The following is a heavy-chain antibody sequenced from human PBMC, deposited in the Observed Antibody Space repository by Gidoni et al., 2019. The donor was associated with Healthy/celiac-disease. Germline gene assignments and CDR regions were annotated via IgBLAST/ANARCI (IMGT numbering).Heavy chain of an antibody. V-gene: IGHV1-18*01. CDR1: GYTFTSYG. CDR2: ISAYNGNT. Sequence: QVQLVQSGAEVKKPGASVKVSCKASGYTFTSYGISGVRQAPGQGLEWMGWISAYNGNTNYAQKLQGRVTMTTDTSTSTAYMELRSLRSDDTAVYYCARDIYCSSTSCSSYYYYGMDVWGQGTTVTVSS. CDR3: ARDIYCSSTSCSSYYYYGMDV. J-gene: IGHJ6*02. D-gene: IGHD2-2*01.